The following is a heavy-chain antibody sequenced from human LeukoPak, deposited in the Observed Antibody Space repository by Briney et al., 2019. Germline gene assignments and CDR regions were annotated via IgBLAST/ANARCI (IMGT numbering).Heavy chain of an antibody. V-gene: IGHV3-74*01. Sequence: GGSLRLSCAASGFTFSSYWMHWVRQAPGKGPVWVSRINNDGSGTTYADSVKGRFTISRDNPKNTLYLQMNSLRAEDTAVYYCAKDRGNWGYAFDIWGQGTMVTVSS. J-gene: IGHJ3*02. D-gene: IGHD7-27*01. CDR2: INNDGSGT. CDR1: GFTFSSYW. CDR3: AKDRGNWGYAFDI.